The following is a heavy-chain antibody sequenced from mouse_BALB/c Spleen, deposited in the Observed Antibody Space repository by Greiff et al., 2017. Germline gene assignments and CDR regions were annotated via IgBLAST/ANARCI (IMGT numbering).Heavy chain of an antibody. CDR3: ASLITTESISERYFDV. CDR1: GYTFTSYW. Sequence: QVQLQQPGAELVKPGASVKLSCKASGYTFTSYWMHWVKQRPGQGLEWIGEINPSNGRTNYNEKFKSKATLTVDKSSSTAYMQLSSLTSEDSAVYYCASLITTESISERYFDVWGAGTTVTVSS. D-gene: IGHD1-1*01. V-gene: IGHV1S81*02. CDR2: INPSNGRT. J-gene: IGHJ1*01.